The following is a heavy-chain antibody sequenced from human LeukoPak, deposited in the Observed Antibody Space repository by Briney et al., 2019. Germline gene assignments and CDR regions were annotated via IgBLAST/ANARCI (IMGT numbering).Heavy chain of an antibody. J-gene: IGHJ4*02. CDR2: ISSSSSYI. CDR3: ARVGIAVAGTGY. D-gene: IGHD6-19*01. CDR1: GFTFSSYS. Sequence: PGGSLRLSCAASGFTFSSYSMNWVRQAPGKGLECVSSISSSSSYIYYADSVKGRFTISRDNAKNSLYLQMNSLRAEDTAVYYCARVGIAVAGTGYWCQGTLVTVSS. V-gene: IGHV3-21*01.